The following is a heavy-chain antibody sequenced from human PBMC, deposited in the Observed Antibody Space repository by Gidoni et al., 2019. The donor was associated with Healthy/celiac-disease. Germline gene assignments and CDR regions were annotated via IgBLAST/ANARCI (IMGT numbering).Heavy chain of an antibody. D-gene: IGHD1-26*01. Sequence: QVQLVESGGGVVQPGRSLRLSCAASGFTFSSYAMHWVRQAPGKGLEWVAVISYDGSNKYYADSVKGRFTISRDNSKNTLYLQMNSLRAEDTAVYYCARGGSYHYYYYYGMDVWGQGTTVTVSS. CDR1: GFTFSSYA. CDR2: ISYDGSNK. J-gene: IGHJ6*02. V-gene: IGHV3-30*01. CDR3: ARGGSYHYYYYYGMDV.